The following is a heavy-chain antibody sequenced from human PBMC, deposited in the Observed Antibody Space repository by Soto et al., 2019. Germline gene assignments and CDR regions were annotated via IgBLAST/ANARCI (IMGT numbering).Heavy chain of an antibody. V-gene: IGHV3-23*01. CDR2: ISGSGGST. J-gene: IGHJ3*02. CDR3: AHPRGYGVFDAYDI. Sequence: PGGSLRLSCAASGFTFSTYAMSWVRQAPGKGLEWVSAISGSGGSTFYADSVKGRSTISRDNSINTLYLQMNSLRTDDTAVYYCAHPRGYGVFDAYDIWGQGTVVTVSS. CDR1: GFTFSTYA. D-gene: IGHD4-17*01.